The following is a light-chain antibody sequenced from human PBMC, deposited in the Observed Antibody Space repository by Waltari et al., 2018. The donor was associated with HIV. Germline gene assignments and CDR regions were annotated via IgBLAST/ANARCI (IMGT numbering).Light chain of an antibody. CDR2: MNN. J-gene: IGLJ2*01. Sequence: QAGLTQPSSVSSGWGQTPTLTCTGHDYKVVNEGAARVQQFQGQPPESLSYMNNERPSGISERFFPSRSGKISYLKISRLQPEDEAVYYCSAWDSSLNVWIFGGGTRLTVL. CDR1: DYKVVNEG. V-gene: IGLV10-54*01. CDR3: SAWDSSLNVWI.